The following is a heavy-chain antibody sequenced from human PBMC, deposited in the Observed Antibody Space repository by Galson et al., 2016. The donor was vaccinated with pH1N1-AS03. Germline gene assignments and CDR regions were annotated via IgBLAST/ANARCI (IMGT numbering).Heavy chain of an antibody. CDR3: ANGRGSWYGPYNWFDP. CDR2: ISGDGSVT. J-gene: IGHJ5*02. D-gene: IGHD6-13*01. Sequence: SLRLSCAASGFTFRNYAMSWVRQAPGKGLEWVSAISGDGSVTHYADSVKGRFTISRDNSKSTLYLQMSSMRVEDTAVYYWANGRGSWYGPYNWFDPWGQGTLVAVSS. V-gene: IGHV3-23*01. CDR1: GFTFRNYA.